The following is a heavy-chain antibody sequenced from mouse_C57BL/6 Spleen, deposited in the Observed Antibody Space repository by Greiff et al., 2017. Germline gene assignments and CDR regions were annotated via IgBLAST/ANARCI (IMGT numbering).Heavy chain of an antibody. CDR2: IDPSDSYT. Sequence: QVQLQQPGAELVMPGASVKLSCKASGYTFTSYWMHWVKQRPGQGLEWIGEIDPSDSYTNYNQKFKGKSTLTVDKSSSTAYMQLSSLTAEDSAVYYCARGTTVPGAWFAYWGQGILVTVSA. D-gene: IGHD1-1*01. CDR3: ARGTTVPGAWFAY. J-gene: IGHJ3*01. V-gene: IGHV1-69*01. CDR1: GYTFTSYW.